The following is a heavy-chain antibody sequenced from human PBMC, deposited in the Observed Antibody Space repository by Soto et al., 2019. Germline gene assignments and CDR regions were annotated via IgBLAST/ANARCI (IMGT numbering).Heavy chain of an antibody. V-gene: IGHV1-3*04. CDR1: GYTFTTYA. CDR2: INTATGNT. CDR3: ARTFTNYNHFDF. D-gene: IGHD1-1*01. Sequence: QVQLVQSGAEEKKPGASVKVSCKAFGYTFTTYALHWLRQAPGQRVEWMGWINTATGNTEYSQNFQGRVTITRETSASTAYMELSSLRSEDTAVYYCARTFTNYNHFDFWGQGTLVTVAS. J-gene: IGHJ4*02.